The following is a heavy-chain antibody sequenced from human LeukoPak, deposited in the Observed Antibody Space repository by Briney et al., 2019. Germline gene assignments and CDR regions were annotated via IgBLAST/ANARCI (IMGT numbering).Heavy chain of an antibody. D-gene: IGHD4-11*01. CDR2: INPNSGGT. Sequence: ASVKVSCKASGYTFTGYYMHWMRQAPGQGLEWMGWINPNSGGTNYAQKFQGRVTMTRDTSISTAYMELSRLRSDDTAVYYCAREGYSNYVANWFDPWGQGTLVTVSS. J-gene: IGHJ5*02. CDR3: AREGYSNYVANWFDP. CDR1: GYTFTGYY. V-gene: IGHV1-2*02.